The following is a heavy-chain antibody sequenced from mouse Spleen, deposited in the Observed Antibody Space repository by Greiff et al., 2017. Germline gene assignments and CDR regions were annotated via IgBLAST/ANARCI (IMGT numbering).Heavy chain of an antibody. CDR1: GFTFSSYA. J-gene: IGHJ4*01. CDR2: ISDGGSYT. Sequence: EVKVVESGGGLVKPGGSLKLSCAASGFTFSSYAMSWVRQTPEKRLEWVATISDGGSYTYYPDNVKGRFTISRDNAKNNLYLQMSHLKSEDTAMYYCARSSSGYVMDYWGQGTSVTVSS. V-gene: IGHV5-4*03. D-gene: IGHD3-2*02. CDR3: ARSSSGYVMDY.